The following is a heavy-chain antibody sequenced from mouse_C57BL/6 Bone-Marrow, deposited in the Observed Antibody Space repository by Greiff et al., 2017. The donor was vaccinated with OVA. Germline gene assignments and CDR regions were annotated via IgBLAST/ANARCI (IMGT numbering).Heavy chain of an antibody. D-gene: IGHD2-1*01. Sequence: QVQLQQPGAELVKPGASVKLSCKASGYTFTSYWMQWVKQRPGQGLEWIGEIDPSDSYTNYNQKFKGKATLTVATASSTAYMQLSSLTSEDSAVYYCARHYGNYVPYYWGQGTTLTVSS. V-gene: IGHV1-50*01. CDR1: GYTFTSYW. CDR3: ARHYGNYVPYY. CDR2: IDPSDSYT. J-gene: IGHJ2*01.